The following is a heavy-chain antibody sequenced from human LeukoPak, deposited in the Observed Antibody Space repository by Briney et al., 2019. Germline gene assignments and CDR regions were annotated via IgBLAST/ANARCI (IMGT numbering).Heavy chain of an antibody. V-gene: IGHV4-39*02. J-gene: IGHJ3*02. CDR3: AREWYSYGYWAFDI. D-gene: IGHD5-18*01. Sequence: SETLSLTCTVSGGSISSSSYYWGWIRQPPGKGLEWIGSIYYSGSTYYNPSLKSRVTISVDTSKNQFSLKLSSVTAADTAVYYCAREWYSYGYWAFDIWGQGTMVTVSS. CDR1: GGSISSSSYY. CDR2: IYYSGST.